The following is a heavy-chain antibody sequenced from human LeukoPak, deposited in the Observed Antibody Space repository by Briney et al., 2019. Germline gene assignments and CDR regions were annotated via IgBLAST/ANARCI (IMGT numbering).Heavy chain of an antibody. CDR2: IYYSGST. CDR3: ARGGGFWSGYYRD. V-gene: IGHV4-59*01. CDR1: GGSISSYY. Sequence: SETLSLTCTVSGGSISSYYWSWIRQPPGKGLEWIGYIYYSGSTNYNPSLKSRVTISVDTSKNQFSLKLSSVTVADTAVYYCARGGGFWSGYYRDWGQGTLVTVSS. J-gene: IGHJ4*02. D-gene: IGHD3-3*01.